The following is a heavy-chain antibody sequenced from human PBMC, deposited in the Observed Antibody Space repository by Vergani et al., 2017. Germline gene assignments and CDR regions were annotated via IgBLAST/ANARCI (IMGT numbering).Heavy chain of an antibody. Sequence: QVQVVQSGAEVKKSGASVKVSCKTSGYTFSNYYMHWVRKAPGQGLEWMGIINPSGGHTNYAQKFQGRVSMTKDTSTITVYMELSSLRSEDTAIYYCARVDYGILTGYRYWGQGTLVTVSA. D-gene: IGHD3-9*01. CDR2: INPSGGHT. CDR1: GYTFSNYY. J-gene: IGHJ4*02. V-gene: IGHV1-46*01. CDR3: ARVDYGILTGYRY.